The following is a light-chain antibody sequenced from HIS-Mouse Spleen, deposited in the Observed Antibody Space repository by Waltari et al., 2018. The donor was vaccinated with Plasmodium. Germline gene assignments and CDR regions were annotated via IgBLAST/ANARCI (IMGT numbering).Light chain of an antibody. CDR1: QGISSY. Sequence: DIQFTQSPSFLSPSVADRVTITCRASQGISSYLAWYQQKPGKAPKLLIYAASTLQSGVPSRFSGSGSGTEFTLTISSLQSEDFAVYYCQQYNNWSFTFGPGTKVDIK. J-gene: IGKJ3*01. V-gene: IGKV1-9*01. CDR2: AAS. CDR3: QQYNNWSFT.